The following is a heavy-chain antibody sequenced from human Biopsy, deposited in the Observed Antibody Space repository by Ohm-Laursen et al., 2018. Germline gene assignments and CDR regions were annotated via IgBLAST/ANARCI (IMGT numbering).Heavy chain of an antibody. CDR3: ARDSTINTVTTADY. J-gene: IGHJ4*02. CDR1: GFSFSTSG. Sequence: SLRLSCTATGFSFSTSGMHWVRQAPGKGLEWVAVIWYDGSNKYYGDSVQGRFTISRDNSKNTVYLQMNSLRAEDTAIYYCARDSTINTVTTADYWGQGSLVTVSS. CDR2: IWYDGSNK. D-gene: IGHD4-11*01. V-gene: IGHV3-33*08.